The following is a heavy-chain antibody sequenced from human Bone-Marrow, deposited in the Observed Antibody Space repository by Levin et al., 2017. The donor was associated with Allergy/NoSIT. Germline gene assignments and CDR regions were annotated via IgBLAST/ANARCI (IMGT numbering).Heavy chain of an antibody. CDR3: APLYSDHFDS. Sequence: GESLKISCVASGFILGNYGMCWVRQAPGKGLEWLSGISGSSTFYAESVKGRSTISRDNSKNTLYLQMMSLRAEETAIYYCAPLYSDHFDSWGPGTVVTVSS. J-gene: IGHJ3*02. CDR1: GFILGNYG. V-gene: IGHV3-23*01. D-gene: IGHD2-21*01. CDR2: ISGSST.